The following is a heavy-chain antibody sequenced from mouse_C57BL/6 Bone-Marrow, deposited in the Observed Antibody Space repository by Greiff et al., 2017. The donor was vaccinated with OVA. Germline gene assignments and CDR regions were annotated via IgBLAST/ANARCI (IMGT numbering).Heavy chain of an antibody. CDR1: GYTFTDYN. J-gene: IGHJ3*01. D-gene: IGHD1-1*01. V-gene: IGHV1-18*01. CDR3: ARPDYGSSWFAY. CDR2: INPNNGGT. Sequence: VQLKQSGPELVKPGASVKIPCKASGYTFTDYNMDWVKQSHGKSLEWIGDINPNNGGTIYNQKFKGKATLTVDKSSSTAYMELRSLTSEDTAVYYCARPDYGSSWFAYWGQGTLVTVSA.